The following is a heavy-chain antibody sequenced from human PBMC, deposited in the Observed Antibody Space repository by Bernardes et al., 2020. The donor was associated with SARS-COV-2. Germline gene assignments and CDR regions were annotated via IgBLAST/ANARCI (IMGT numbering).Heavy chain of an antibody. J-gene: IGHJ4*02. CDR2: ISPYSGKA. CDR3: ARGRKRGGYCSGGSCYAFIDLGY. D-gene: IGHD2-15*01. Sequence: ASVKVSCKASGYDFMFYPLSWVRQAPGQGLEWMGWISPYSGKANYEQKFQGRVTMTTDTSTSTAYMELRSLRSDDTAVYYCARGRKRGGYCSGGSCYAFIDLGYWGQGTQVTVSS. CDR1: GYDFMFYP. V-gene: IGHV1-18*01.